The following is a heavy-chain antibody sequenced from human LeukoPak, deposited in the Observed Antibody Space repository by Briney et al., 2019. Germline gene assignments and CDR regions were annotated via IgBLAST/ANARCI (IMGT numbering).Heavy chain of an antibody. CDR2: IYYSGST. CDR1: GGSITTTNY. V-gene: IGHV4-39*01. CDR3: ASGGYYFDSSGPQSY. J-gene: IGHJ4*02. Sequence: SGTLSLTCGVSGGSITTTNYWSWVRQSPGRGLEWIGSIYYSGSTYYNPSLKSRVTISVGTSKNQFSLKLSSVTAADTAVYYCASGGYYFDSSGPQSYWGQGTLVTVSS. D-gene: IGHD3-22*01.